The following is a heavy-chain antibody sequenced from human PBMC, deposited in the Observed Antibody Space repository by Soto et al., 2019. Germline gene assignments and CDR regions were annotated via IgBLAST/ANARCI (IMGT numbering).Heavy chain of an antibody. V-gene: IGHV3-48*02. CDR2: ISSSSSTI. CDR1: GFTFSSYS. Sequence: EVQLVESGGGLVQPGGSLRLSCAASGFTFSSYSMNWVRQAPGKGLEWVSYISSSSSTIYYADSVKGRFTISRDNAKNSLYLQMISLRDEDTAVYYCARDLPSFSSPPWGTRKYDAFDIWGQGTMVTVSS. J-gene: IGHJ3*02. D-gene: IGHD3-16*01. CDR3: ARDLPSFSSPPWGTRKYDAFDI.